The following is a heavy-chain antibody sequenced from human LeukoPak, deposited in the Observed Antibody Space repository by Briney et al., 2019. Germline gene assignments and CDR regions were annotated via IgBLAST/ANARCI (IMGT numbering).Heavy chain of an antibody. CDR3: ARDLDYYGSGSPPGLDY. CDR1: GYTFTSYY. J-gene: IGHJ4*02. Sequence: GASVKVSCKASGYTFTSYYMHWERQAPGQGLEWMGITNPSGGSTSYAQKFQGRVTMTRDTSTSTVYMELSSLRSEDTAVYYCARDLDYYGSGSPPGLDYWGQGTLVTVSS. V-gene: IGHV1-46*01. D-gene: IGHD3-10*01. CDR2: TNPSGGST.